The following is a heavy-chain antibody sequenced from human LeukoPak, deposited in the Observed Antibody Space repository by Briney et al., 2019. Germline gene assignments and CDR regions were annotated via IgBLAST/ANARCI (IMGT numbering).Heavy chain of an antibody. CDR3: ATSPQYGGY. V-gene: IGHV4-39*01. J-gene: IGHJ4*02. CDR2: IYYGGST. Sequence: PSDTLSLTCTVSGRSISSRGYYWGWIRQPRGKGLEWIGTIYYGGSTYYNPSLKRRVTISVDTSKNPFSLKLSSVTAADTAVYYCATSPQYGGYLGQGTLVTVSS. CDR1: GRSISSRGYY. D-gene: IGHD4-23*01.